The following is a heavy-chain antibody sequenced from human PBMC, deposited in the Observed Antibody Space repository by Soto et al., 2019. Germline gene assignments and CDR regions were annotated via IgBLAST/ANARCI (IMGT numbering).Heavy chain of an antibody. CDR1: GFSLTTSGVG. CDR2: IYWDDDK. Sequence: QIPLNESGPTVVKPAETLTLTCTFSGFSLTTSGVGVGWIRQSPGKAPEWLALIYWDDDKRYSASLKSRLTIPKDTSKKQVVLTMASVDPAHTATYSSAHRILRTVFRLVTTTAIYFDFWGQGTPVVFSS. V-gene: IGHV2-5*02. CDR3: AHRILRTVFRLVTTTAIYFDF. J-gene: IGHJ4*02. D-gene: IGHD3-3*01.